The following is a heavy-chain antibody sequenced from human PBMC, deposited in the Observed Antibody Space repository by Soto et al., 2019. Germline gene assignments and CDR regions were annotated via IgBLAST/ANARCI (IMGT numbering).Heavy chain of an antibody. CDR1: GGSISSGGYS. Sequence: SETLSLTCAVSGGSISSGGYSWSWIRQPPGKGLEWIGYIYHSGSTYYNPSLKSRVTISVDRSKNQFSLRLSSVTAADTAVYYCARVPSPWGQGSLVTGSS. J-gene: IGHJ5*02. V-gene: IGHV4-30-2*01. CDR3: ARVPSP. CDR2: IYHSGST.